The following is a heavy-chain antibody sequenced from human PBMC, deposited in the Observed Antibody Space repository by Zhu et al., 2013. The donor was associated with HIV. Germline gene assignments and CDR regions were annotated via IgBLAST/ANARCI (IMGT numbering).Heavy chain of an antibody. J-gene: IGHJ6*02. Sequence: QVQLVQSGAEVKKPGASVKVSCKVSGYTLTELSMHWVRQAPGKGLEWMGGFDPEDGETIYAQKFQGRVTMTEDTSTDTAYMELSSLRSEDTAVYYCATDSSVAGAYYYYYGMDVWGQGTTVTVSS. CDR1: GYTLTELS. D-gene: IGHD6-19*01. CDR2: FDPEDGET. CDR3: ATDSSVAGAYYYYYGMDV. V-gene: IGHV1-24*01.